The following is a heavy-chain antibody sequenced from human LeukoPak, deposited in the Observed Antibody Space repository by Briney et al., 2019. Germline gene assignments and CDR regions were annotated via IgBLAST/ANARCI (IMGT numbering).Heavy chain of an antibody. J-gene: IGHJ6*02. CDR2: ISYDGTNK. V-gene: IGHV3-30-3*01. CDR1: RFTFSTYT. Sequence: PGRSLRLSCAASRFTFSTYTMHWVRQAPGKGLEWVAVISYDGTNKYYTDSVKGRFTISRDNAKNTLYLQMNSLRVEDTAVYYCARDFSYGMDVWGQGTTVTVSS. CDR3: ARDFSYGMDV.